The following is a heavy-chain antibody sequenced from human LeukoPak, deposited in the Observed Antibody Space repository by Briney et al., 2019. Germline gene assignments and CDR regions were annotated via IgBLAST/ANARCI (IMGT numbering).Heavy chain of an antibody. D-gene: IGHD7-27*01. Sequence: ASVKVSCKASGGTFSRYPISWVRQAPGQGLEWMGGIIPFIGTPTYAPKFQGRLTITADESTSTAYIAPSSLRSDDTAVYYCARGPPNWGYDYWGPGTLVTVSS. J-gene: IGHJ4*02. CDR3: ARGPPNWGYDY. V-gene: IGHV1-69*13. CDR1: GGTFSRYP. CDR2: IIPFIGTP.